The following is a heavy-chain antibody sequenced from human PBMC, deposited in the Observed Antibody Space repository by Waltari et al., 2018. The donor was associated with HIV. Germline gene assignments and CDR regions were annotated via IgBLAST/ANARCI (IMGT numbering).Heavy chain of an antibody. CDR3: AKDARFLDLDYYYGMDV. J-gene: IGHJ6*02. Sequence: QVQLVESGGGVVQPGRSLRLSCAASGFTFSSYGMHWVRQAPGKGLEWVAGISYDGSNKYYADSVKGRFTISRDNSKNTLYLQMNSLRAEDTAVYYCAKDARFLDLDYYYGMDVWGQGTTVTVSS. D-gene: IGHD3-3*01. V-gene: IGHV3-30*18. CDR2: ISYDGSNK. CDR1: GFTFSSYG.